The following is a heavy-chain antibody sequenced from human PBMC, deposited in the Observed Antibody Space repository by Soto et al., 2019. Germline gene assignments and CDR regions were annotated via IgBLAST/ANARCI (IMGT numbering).Heavy chain of an antibody. J-gene: IGHJ4*02. V-gene: IGHV1-3*01. D-gene: IGHD3-22*01. Sequence: EASVKVSCKASGYTFTSYAMHWVRQAPGQRLEWMGWINAGNGNTKYSQKFQGRVTITRDTSASTAYMELSSLRSEDTAVYYCARDKSSGYYPYWGQGTLVTVSS. CDR3: ARDKSSGYYPY. CDR1: GYTFTSYA. CDR2: INAGNGNT.